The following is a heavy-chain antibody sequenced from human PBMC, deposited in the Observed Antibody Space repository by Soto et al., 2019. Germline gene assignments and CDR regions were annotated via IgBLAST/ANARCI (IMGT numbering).Heavy chain of an antibody. V-gene: IGHV1-69*12. J-gene: IGHJ4*02. Sequence: QVQLVQSGAEVKRPGSSVRVSCKASGGTYSSYTFSWVRQAPGQGLEWMGGITPIFGTANYAQKFQGRVTITADDSTRTVYMELSSLRSEDTAMFYCAREIRATRAGDHWGQGTLVTVSS. CDR1: GGTYSSYT. D-gene: IGHD1-1*01. CDR3: AREIRATRAGDH. CDR2: ITPIFGTA.